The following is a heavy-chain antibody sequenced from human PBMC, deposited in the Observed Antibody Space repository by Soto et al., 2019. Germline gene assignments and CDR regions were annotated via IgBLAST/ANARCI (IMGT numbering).Heavy chain of an antibody. Sequence: GGSLRLSCAASGFTFSSYGMNWFRQAPGKGLEWVSLITSSSSSTYYADSVKGRLTISRDNAKNSLYLQMNSLRAEDTAVYYCARENWYRTDYWGQGALVTVSS. D-gene: IGHD6-13*01. J-gene: IGHJ4*02. CDR2: ITSSSSST. CDR3: ARENWYRTDY. CDR1: GFTFSSYG. V-gene: IGHV3-48*01.